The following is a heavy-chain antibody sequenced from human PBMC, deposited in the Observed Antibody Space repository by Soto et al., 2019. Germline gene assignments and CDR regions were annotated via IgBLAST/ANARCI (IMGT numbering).Heavy chain of an antibody. V-gene: IGHV4-30-4*01. Sequence: SETLSLTCTVSGGSISSGDYYWSWIRQPPGKGLEWIGYIYYSGSTYYNPSLKNRITVSVDTPKNQLSLKLSSVTAAATALYYCARAFDDSSGYYGGLGYWGQGTLVTVS. J-gene: IGHJ4*02. D-gene: IGHD3-22*01. CDR3: ARAFDDSSGYYGGLGY. CDR1: GGSISSGDYY. CDR2: IYYSGST.